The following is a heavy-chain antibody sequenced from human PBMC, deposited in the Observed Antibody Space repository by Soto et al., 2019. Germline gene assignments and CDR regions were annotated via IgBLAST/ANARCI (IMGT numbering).Heavy chain of an antibody. CDR2: ISGSGGST. Sequence: GGSLRLSCAASGFTFSSYAMSWVRQAPGKGLEWVSAISGSGGSTYYADSVKGRFTISRDNSKNTLYLQMNSLRAEDTAVYYCAKRTTIFGVVGDYMDVWGKGTTVTVSS. CDR3: AKRTTIFGVVGDYMDV. CDR1: GFTFSSYA. V-gene: IGHV3-23*01. D-gene: IGHD3-3*01. J-gene: IGHJ6*03.